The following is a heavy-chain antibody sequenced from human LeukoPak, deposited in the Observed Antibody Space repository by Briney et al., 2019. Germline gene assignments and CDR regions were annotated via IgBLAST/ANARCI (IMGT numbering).Heavy chain of an antibody. CDR3: AKTLWRHTYGGVCDY. D-gene: IGHD2-8*01. CDR1: GVTFSRYA. V-gene: IGHV3-23*01. Sequence: GGSLRVSCADSGVTFSRYAMSWVRAGLGERRGWVSASSGRGSSTYYADSLKGRFTSSRDNSKNTLYLQMNSLRAEDTAVYVCAKTLWRHTYGGVCDYGGQ. CDR2: SSGRGSST. J-gene: IGHJ4*02.